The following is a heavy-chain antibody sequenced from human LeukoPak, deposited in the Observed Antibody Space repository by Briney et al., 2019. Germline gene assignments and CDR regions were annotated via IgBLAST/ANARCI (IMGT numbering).Heavy chain of an antibody. CDR1: GGSLSSYY. D-gene: IGHD3-10*01. J-gene: IGHJ4*02. CDR3: ARDQTSGSGTYFDY. CDR2: IYYSGST. Sequence: SETLSLTCTVSGGSLSSYYWSWIRQPPGKGLEWIGYIYYSGSTNYNPSLKSRVTISVDTSKNQFSLKLSSVTAADTAVYYCARDQTSGSGTYFDYWGQGTLVTVSS. V-gene: IGHV4-59*01.